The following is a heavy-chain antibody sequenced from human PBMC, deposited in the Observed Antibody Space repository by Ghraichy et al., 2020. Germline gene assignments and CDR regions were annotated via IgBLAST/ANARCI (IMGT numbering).Heavy chain of an antibody. Sequence: SGPTLVKPTQTLTLTCTFSGFSLSTSAVGVGWIRQPPGKVLEWLALIYWDDDARYSPSLKSRLTITKDTSKNQVVFTMTNMDPVDTATYYCVQTHYSDSSRHTFDIWGRGTMVTVSS. CDR1: GFSLSTSAVG. V-gene: IGHV2-5*02. D-gene: IGHD3-22*01. J-gene: IGHJ3*02. CDR2: IYWDDDA. CDR3: VQTHYSDSSRHTFDI.